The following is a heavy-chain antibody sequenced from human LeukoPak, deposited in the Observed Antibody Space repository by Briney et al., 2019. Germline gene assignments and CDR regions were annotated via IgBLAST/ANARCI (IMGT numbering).Heavy chain of an antibody. D-gene: IGHD3-22*01. Sequence: SETLSLTCTVSGGSISSYCWSWIRQPAGKGLEWIGRIYTSGSTNYNPSLKSRVTMSVDTSKNQFSLKLSSVTAADTAVYYCARGAYDSSGYHKYYFDYWGQGTLVTVSS. CDR3: ARGAYDSSGYHKYYFDY. V-gene: IGHV4-4*07. J-gene: IGHJ4*02. CDR2: IYTSGST. CDR1: GGSISSYC.